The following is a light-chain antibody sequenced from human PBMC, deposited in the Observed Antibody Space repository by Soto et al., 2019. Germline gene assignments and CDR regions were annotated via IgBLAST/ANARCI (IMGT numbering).Light chain of an antibody. V-gene: IGKV3-20*01. CDR2: GAS. Sequence: EIVLTQSPGTLSLSPGDRATLSCRASQSVSSAYLSWHQQKPGQAPRLLIYGASSRAAGIPDRFSGSGSGTDFTLTISRLEPDDFAVYYCQQYGSSPRIFGQGTKVEIK. CDR3: QQYGSSPRI. CDR1: QSVSSAY. J-gene: IGKJ1*01.